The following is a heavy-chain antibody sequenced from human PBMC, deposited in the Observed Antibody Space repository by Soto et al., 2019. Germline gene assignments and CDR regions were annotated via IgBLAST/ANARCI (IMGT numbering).Heavy chain of an antibody. CDR2: IYYSGST. CDR1: GGSVSSGSYY. V-gene: IGHV4-61*01. CDR3: ARLATRYYFDY. Sequence: SETLSLTCTVSGGSVSSGSYYWSWIRQPPGKGLEWIGYIYYSGSTNYSPSLKSRVTISVDTSKNQFSLKLSSVTAADTAVYYCARLATRYYFDYWGQGTLVTVSS. J-gene: IGHJ4*02. D-gene: IGHD1-1*01.